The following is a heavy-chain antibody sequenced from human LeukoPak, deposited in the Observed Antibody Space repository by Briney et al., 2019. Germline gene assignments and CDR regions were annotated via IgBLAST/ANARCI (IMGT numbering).Heavy chain of an antibody. J-gene: IGHJ4*02. CDR1: GGSISSYY. Sequence: SETLSLTCTVSGGSISSYYWSWIRQPPGKGLEWIGYIYYSGSTNYNPSLKSRVTISVDTSKNQFSLKLSSVTAADTAVYYCARNLIDEQWLVGEYYFDYWGQGTLVTVSS. CDR3: ARNLIDEQWLVGEYYFDY. CDR2: IYYSGST. D-gene: IGHD6-19*01. V-gene: IGHV4-59*08.